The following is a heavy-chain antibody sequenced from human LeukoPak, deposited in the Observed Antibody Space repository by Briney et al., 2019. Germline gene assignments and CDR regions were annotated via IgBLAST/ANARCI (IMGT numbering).Heavy chain of an antibody. J-gene: IGHJ4*02. CDR1: GYTFTVYY. V-gene: IGHV1-2*06. CDR2: INPNSGGT. D-gene: IGHD2-2*01. Sequence: ASVKVSCKASGYTFTVYYMHWVRQAPGQGLEWMGRINPNSGGTNYAQKFQGRVTMTRDTSISTAYMELSRLRSDDTAVYYCARDFGGYCSSTSCPPDYWGQGTLVTVSS. CDR3: ARDFGGYCSSTSCPPDY.